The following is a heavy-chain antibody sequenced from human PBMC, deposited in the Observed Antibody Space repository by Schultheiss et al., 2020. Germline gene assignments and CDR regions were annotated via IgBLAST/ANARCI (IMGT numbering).Heavy chain of an antibody. J-gene: IGHJ3*02. CDR2: IIPILGIA. V-gene: IGHV1-69*10. Sequence: SVKVSCKASGYTFTSYNMHWVRQAPGQGLEWMGGIIPILGIANYAQKFQGRVTITADKSTSTAYMELSSLRSEDMVVYSCVRVDEEMAVAGTSHAFDIWGQGTMVTVSS. D-gene: IGHD6-19*01. CDR3: VRVDEEMAVAGTSHAFDI. CDR1: GYTFTSYN.